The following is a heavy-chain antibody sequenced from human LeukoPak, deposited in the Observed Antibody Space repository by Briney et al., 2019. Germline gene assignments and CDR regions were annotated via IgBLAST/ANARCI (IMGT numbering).Heavy chain of an antibody. CDR2: IYYSGTT. J-gene: IGHJ4*02. Sequence: SETLSLTCTASGDSISSTSYFWGWIRQPPGKGLEWITTIYYSGTTYYNPSLKSRVTISVDTSKNQFSLKLSSVSASDTAVYYCTRPKCSGIYCPFHYWGQGTLVTVSS. CDR3: TRPKCSGIYCPFHY. V-gene: IGHV4-39*01. CDR1: GDSISSTSYF. D-gene: IGHD2-15*01.